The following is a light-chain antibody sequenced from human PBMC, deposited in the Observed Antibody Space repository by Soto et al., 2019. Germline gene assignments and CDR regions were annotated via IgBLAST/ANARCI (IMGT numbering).Light chain of an antibody. CDR1: QDISNY. CDR2: DAS. Sequence: DIQMTQSPSSLSASVGDRVTITCQASQDISNYLNWYQQKPGKAPKLLIYDASNLETGVPSRFSGSGSGTDFTFTISSLRPEDIATYYCQQYDNVPFTFGPGTKVDLK. J-gene: IGKJ3*01. CDR3: QQYDNVPFT. V-gene: IGKV1-33*01.